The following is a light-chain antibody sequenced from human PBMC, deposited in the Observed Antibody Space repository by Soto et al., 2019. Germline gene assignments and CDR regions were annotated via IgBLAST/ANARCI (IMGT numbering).Light chain of an antibody. CDR2: KAS. CDR3: HQYENWPLTWT. J-gene: IGKJ1*01. Sequence: DIQMTQSPSTLSASIGARVPITCRARQSVSTWLAWYQQKPGKAPKVLIYKASTLKSGVPSRFSGSGSGTDFTLTISSLQSEDFAVYYCHQYENWPLTWTFAQGTKVDIK. CDR1: QSVSTW. V-gene: IGKV1-5*03.